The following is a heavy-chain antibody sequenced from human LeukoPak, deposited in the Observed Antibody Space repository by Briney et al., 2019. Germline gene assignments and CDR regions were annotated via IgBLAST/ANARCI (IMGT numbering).Heavy chain of an antibody. CDR3: AKDINIKEYYYYYGMDV. CDR2: ISGSGGST. V-gene: IGHV3-23*01. Sequence: GGSLRLSCAASGFTFSSYAMSWVRQAPGKGLEWVSAISGSGGSTYYADSVKGRFTISRDNSKNTLYLQMNSLRAEDTAVYYCAKDINIKEYYYYYGMDVWGQGTTVTVSS. J-gene: IGHJ6*02. CDR1: GFTFSSYA.